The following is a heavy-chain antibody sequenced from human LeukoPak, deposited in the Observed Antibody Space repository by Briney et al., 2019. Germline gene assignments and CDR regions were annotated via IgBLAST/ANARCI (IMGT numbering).Heavy chain of an antibody. Sequence: GGSLRLSCAASGFTFSSYEMNWVRQAPGKGLEWVSYISSSGSTIYYADSVKGRFTISRDNAKNSLYLQMNSLRAEDTAVYYCARTVFDYYYFDYWGQGTLVTVSS. CDR3: ARTVFDYYYFDY. J-gene: IGHJ4*02. CDR2: ISSSGSTI. V-gene: IGHV3-48*03. D-gene: IGHD2/OR15-2a*01. CDR1: GFTFSSYE.